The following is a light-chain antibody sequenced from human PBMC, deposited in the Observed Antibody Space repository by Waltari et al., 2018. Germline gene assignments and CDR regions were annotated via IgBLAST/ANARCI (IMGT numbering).Light chain of an antibody. J-gene: IGKJ1*01. CDR1: QSVLYNSNNKNY. Sequence: DIVMTQSPDSLTVSLGERATINCKSNQSVLYNSNNKNYVAWYQQKPGQPPKLLIYWASTRQSGVPDRFSGSESGTDFTLTISSLQAEDVAVYHCQQYYTNPRTFGQGTKVEIK. CDR2: WAS. CDR3: QQYYTNPRT. V-gene: IGKV4-1*01.